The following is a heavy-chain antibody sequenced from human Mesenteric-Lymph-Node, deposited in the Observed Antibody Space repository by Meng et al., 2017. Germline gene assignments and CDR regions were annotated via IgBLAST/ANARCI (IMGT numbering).Heavy chain of an antibody. V-gene: IGHV1-69*13. CDR3: ARDPFELQDY. CDR2: VIPMFGSA. Sequence: SVKVSCKASGSTLNNCAISWVRQAPGQGLEWMGGVIPMFGSANYAPKFQGRVTITADESTYTAYMELSSLTSEDTAVYYCARDPFELQDYWGQGTLVTVSS. J-gene: IGHJ4*02. CDR1: GSTLNNCA. D-gene: IGHD1-26*01.